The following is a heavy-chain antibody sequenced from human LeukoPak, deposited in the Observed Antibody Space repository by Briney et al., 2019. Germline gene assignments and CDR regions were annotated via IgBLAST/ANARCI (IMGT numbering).Heavy chain of an antibody. CDR2: ISWNSGSI. D-gene: IGHD6-13*01. J-gene: IGHJ6*02. CDR3: ARGGYSSSWKPYYYYGMDV. CDR1: GFTFDDYA. Sequence: PGGSLRLSCAASGFTFDDYAMHWVRQAPGKGLEWVSGISWNSGSIGYADSVKGRFTISRDNAKNSLYLQMNSLRAEDTAVYYCARGGYSSSWKPYYYYGMDVWGQGTTVTVSS. V-gene: IGHV3-9*01.